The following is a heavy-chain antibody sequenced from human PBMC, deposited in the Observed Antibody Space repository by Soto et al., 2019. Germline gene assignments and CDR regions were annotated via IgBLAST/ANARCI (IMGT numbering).Heavy chain of an antibody. CDR2: INSDGSVS. V-gene: IGHV3-74*01. D-gene: IGHD2-15*01. CDR3: ARGDCVGGTCYSLAGYFYYYMDV. J-gene: IGHJ6*03. Sequence: EVQLVESGGGLVQPGGSLRLSCAASGFTFSHYWMYWVRQAPGKGLVWVSRINSDGSVSSYADSVKGRLTISRDNVKNTLYLQMDSLRAEDTAVYYCARGDCVGGTCYSLAGYFYYYMDVWGKGTTVTVFS. CDR1: GFTFSHYW.